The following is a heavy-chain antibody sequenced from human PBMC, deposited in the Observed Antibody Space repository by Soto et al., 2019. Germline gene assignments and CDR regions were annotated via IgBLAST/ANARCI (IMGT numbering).Heavy chain of an antibody. CDR2: INPNSGGT. CDR3: ARDIVGGRLDAFDI. CDR1: GGTFSSYA. Sequence: ASVKVSCKASGGTFSSYAISWVRQAPGQGLEWMGWINPNSGGTNYAQKFQGWVTMTRDTSISTAYMELSRLRSDDTAVYYCARDIVGGRLDAFDIWGQGTMVTVPS. D-gene: IGHD1-26*01. V-gene: IGHV1-2*04. J-gene: IGHJ3*02.